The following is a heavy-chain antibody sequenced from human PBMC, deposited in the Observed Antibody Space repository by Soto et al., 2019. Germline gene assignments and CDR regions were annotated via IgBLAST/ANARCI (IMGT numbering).Heavy chain of an antibody. Sequence: QVQLVESGGGVVQPGRSLRLSCAASGFTFSSYGMHWVRQAPGKGLEWVAVIWYDGSNKYYADSVKGRFTISRDNSKNTLYLQMNSLRAEDTAVYYCARDRTGELSLLDYWGQGTLVTVSS. CDR3: ARDRTGELSLLDY. CDR1: GFTFSSYG. V-gene: IGHV3-33*01. D-gene: IGHD3-16*02. CDR2: IWYDGSNK. J-gene: IGHJ4*02.